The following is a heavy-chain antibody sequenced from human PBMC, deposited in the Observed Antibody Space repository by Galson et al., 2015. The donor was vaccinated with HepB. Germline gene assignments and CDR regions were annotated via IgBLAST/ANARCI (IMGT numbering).Heavy chain of an antibody. CDR3: ARGGRYYDGSGYYTD. Sequence: SLRLSCAASGFTFSDHYMSWIRQAPGKGLEWVSCISSGSTYTHYAGSVKGRFTISRDNAKNSLYLQMNSLRAEDTAVYFCARGGRYYDGSGYYTDWGQGTLVTVSS. J-gene: IGHJ4*02. CDR2: ISSGSTYT. CDR1: GFTFSDHY. V-gene: IGHV3-11*06. D-gene: IGHD3-22*01.